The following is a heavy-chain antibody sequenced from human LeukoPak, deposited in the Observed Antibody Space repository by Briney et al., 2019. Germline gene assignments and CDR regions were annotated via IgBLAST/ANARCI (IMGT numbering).Heavy chain of an antibody. CDR2: IKGDESST. CDR1: GFTFTSYW. J-gene: IGHJ6*02. CDR3: ARGIKNYYGVDV. D-gene: IGHD2-15*01. Sequence: GGSLRLSCAASGFTFTSYWIHWVRQAPGKGLVWVSRIKGDESSTNYAGSVKGRFTISRDNAKNTVYLHMNSLRVEDAAVYYCARGIKNYYGVDVWGQGTTVTVSS. V-gene: IGHV3-74*01.